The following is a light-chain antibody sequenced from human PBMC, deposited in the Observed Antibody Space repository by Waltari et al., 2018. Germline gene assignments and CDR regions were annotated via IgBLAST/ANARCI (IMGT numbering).Light chain of an antibody. CDR2: SER. CDR3: AAWDDALTGPL. V-gene: IGLV1-44*01. Sequence: QSLLTQPPSVSGPPGQTVTISCSGSTSNIGSHSVNWYHPVPGTAPQLLIFSERQRHSGVPDRFSASKSGATASLVSSGLQSEDEGDYYCAAWDDALTGPLFGGGTKLTVL. J-gene: IGLJ3*02. CDR1: TSNIGSHS.